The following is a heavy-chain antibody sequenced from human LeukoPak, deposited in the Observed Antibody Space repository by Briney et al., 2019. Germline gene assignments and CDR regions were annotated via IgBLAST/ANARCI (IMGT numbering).Heavy chain of an antibody. CDR3: AKELRITMIVVVITYTAFDI. CDR2: ISGSGGST. J-gene: IGHJ3*02. D-gene: IGHD3-22*01. CDR1: GFTFSSYA. V-gene: IGHV3-23*01. Sequence: GGPLRLSCAASGFTFSSYAMSWVRQAPGKGLEWVSAISGSGGSTYYADSVKGRFTISRDNSKNTLYLQMNSLRAEDTAVYYCAKELRITMIVVVITYTAFDIGGQGTMVTVSS.